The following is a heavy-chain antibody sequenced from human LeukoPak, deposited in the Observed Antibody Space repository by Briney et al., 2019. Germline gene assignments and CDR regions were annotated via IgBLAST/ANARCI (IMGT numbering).Heavy chain of an antibody. Sequence: SETLSLTCVVSGGSISSGGYSWSWIRQPPGKGLEWIGYIFHTGSTFYNPSLKSRITISGDRSKNQFSLKLSSVTAADTAVYYCARGRDSYGSGTYYFEYWAREPWSPSPQ. CDR2: IFHTGST. D-gene: IGHD3-10*01. J-gene: IGHJ4*02. CDR3: ARGRDSYGSGTYYFEY. CDR1: GGSISSGGYS. V-gene: IGHV4-30-2*01.